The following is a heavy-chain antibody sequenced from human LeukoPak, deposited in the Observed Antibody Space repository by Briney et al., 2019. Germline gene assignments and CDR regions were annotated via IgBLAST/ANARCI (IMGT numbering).Heavy chain of an antibody. J-gene: IGHJ6*03. V-gene: IGHV1-8*03. CDR1: GYTFTSYD. CDR2: MNPNSGNT. D-gene: IGHD6-13*01. Sequence: GASVKVSCKASGYTFTSYDINWVRQATGQGLEWMGWMNPNSGNTGYAQKFQGRVTITRNTSISTAYMELSSLRSEDTAVYYCARDSSSWYLGLDYYYMDVWGKGTTVTVSS. CDR3: ARDSSSWYLGLDYYYMDV.